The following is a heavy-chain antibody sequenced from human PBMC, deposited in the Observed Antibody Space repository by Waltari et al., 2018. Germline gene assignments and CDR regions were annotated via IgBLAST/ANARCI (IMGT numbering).Heavy chain of an antibody. J-gene: IGHJ3*01. CDR2: ISYDGSD. CDR3: ATTIISPGAFDV. Sequence: QVQLQQWGAGLLKPSETLSLTCAVYGGSFSVYYWSWIRQPPGKGLEWVAFISYDGSDKVFGVSVKGRFTISRDNAKNTVSLLMNSLKSEDTAVYYCATTIISPGAFDVWGQGTMVSVSS. D-gene: IGHD1-1*01. V-gene: IGHV3-30*03. CDR1: GGSFSVYY.